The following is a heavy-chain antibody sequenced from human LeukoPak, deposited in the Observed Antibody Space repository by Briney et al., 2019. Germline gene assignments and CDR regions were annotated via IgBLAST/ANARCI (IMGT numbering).Heavy chain of an antibody. CDR1: GFSVSTCA. CDR2: MSSGGTYI. J-gene: IGHJ4*02. D-gene: IGHD3-3*01. V-gene: IGHV3-21*01. CDR3: ARDRPTGSSRLFVVQ. Sequence: PGGSLRPFYTASGFSVSTCAMTWVGRAPGGGLEWTASMSSGGTYISYAASGRGRFTISRDNTKNSLYLVMNSLRVEDTAIYYCARDRPTGSSRLFVVQWGQGTPVIVSS.